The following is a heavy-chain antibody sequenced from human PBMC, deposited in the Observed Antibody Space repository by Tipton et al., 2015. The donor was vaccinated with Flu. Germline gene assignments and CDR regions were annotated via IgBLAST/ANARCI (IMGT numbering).Heavy chain of an antibody. Sequence: TLSLTCTVSGGSISRTDSHWAWIRQSPGKGLEWIASVYYSGRTYNNPSLKSRVSMSVDAPRNQFSLKLTSMTAADTAMYYCARVMDCSGGICYLEWGQYWFDPWGQGTLVTVSA. V-gene: IGHV4-39*07. D-gene: IGHD2-21*01. CDR1: GGSISRTDSH. J-gene: IGHJ5*02. CDR2: VYYSGRT. CDR3: ARVMDCSGGICYLEWGQYWFDP.